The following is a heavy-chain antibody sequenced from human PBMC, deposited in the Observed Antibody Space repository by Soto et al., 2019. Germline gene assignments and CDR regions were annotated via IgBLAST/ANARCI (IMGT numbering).Heavy chain of an antibody. CDR1: GFTFSSYS. Sequence: GGSLRLSCAASGFTFSSYSMNWVRQAPGKGLEWVSTIRNNSSDRYYADSVKGRFTISRDNAKNSLYLQLNSLRAEDTAVYYCARAGSENDYWGQGTLITVSS. CDR3: ARAGSENDY. D-gene: IGHD3-10*01. V-gene: IGHV3-21*04. CDR2: IRNNSSDR. J-gene: IGHJ4*02.